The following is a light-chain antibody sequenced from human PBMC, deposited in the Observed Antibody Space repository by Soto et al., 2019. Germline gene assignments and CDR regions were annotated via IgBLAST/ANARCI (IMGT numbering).Light chain of an antibody. CDR3: MQALQSLT. V-gene: IGKV2-28*01. J-gene: IGKJ5*01. Sequence: DIVMTQSPLTLPVTRGEPASISCTSIQSLLYNNTYNYLDWYVQKPGQSPQLLIYFGSNRAPGVPDRFSGSGSGTDFTLKINRVEAEDVGTYYCMQALQSLTFGQGTRLEI. CDR1: QSLLYNNTYNY. CDR2: FGS.